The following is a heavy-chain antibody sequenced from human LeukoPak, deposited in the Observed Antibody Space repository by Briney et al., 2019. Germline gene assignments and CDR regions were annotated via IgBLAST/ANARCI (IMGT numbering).Heavy chain of an antibody. CDR2: IYPGDSDT. D-gene: IGHD3-22*01. CDR3: ARQPLYDSSGYYYLYYFDY. CDR1: GYSFTSYW. V-gene: IGHV5-51*01. J-gene: IGHJ4*02. Sequence: GESLKISRKGSGYSFTSYWIGWVRQMPGKGLEWMGIIYPGDSDTRYSPSFQGQVTISADKSISTAYLQWSSLKASDTAMYYCARQPLYDSSGYYYLYYFDYWGQGTLVTVSS.